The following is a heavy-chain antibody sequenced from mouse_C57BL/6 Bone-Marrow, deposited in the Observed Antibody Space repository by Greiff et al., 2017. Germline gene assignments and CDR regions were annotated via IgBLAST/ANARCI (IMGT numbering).Heavy chain of an antibody. CDR3: TPLQAWFAY. CDR2: IDPENGDT. J-gene: IGHJ3*01. D-gene: IGHD6-1*01. Sequence: EVQLQQSGAELVRPGASVKLSCTASGFNIKDDYMHWVKQRPEQGLEWIGWIDPENGDTEYASKFQGKATITAETSSNTAYLQLSSLTSEDTAVYYCTPLQAWFAYWGQGALVTVSA. CDR1: GFNIKDDY. V-gene: IGHV14-4*01.